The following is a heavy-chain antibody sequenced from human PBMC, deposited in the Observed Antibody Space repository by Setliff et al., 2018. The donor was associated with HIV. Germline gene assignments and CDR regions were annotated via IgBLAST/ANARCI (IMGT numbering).Heavy chain of an antibody. J-gene: IGHJ5*02. CDR3: ALASIVSTARWNH. D-gene: IGHD1-26*01. CDR1: GYTFSGYY. CDR2: INPNSGAT. Sequence: SVKVSRKASGYTFSGYYLHWVRRAPGQGLEWMGWINPNSGATNYAQNFQGRVTMTRDTSISTAYMDLSSLTSDDTAVYYCALASIVSTARWNHWGRGTLVTVSS. V-gene: IGHV1-2*02.